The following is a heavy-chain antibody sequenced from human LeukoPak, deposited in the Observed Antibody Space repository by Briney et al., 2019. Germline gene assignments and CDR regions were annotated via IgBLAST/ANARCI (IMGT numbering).Heavy chain of an antibody. CDR3: AREGAYCSSTSCRKKAWFDP. D-gene: IGHD2-2*01. J-gene: IGHJ5*02. Sequence: SETLSLTCTVSGGSISSGGYYWSWIRQHPGKGLEWIGYIDYSGSTYYNPSLKSRVTISVDTSKSQFSLKLSSVTAADTAVYYCAREGAYCSSTSCRKKAWFDPWGQGTLVTVSS. V-gene: IGHV4-31*03. CDR1: GGSISSGGYY. CDR2: IDYSGST.